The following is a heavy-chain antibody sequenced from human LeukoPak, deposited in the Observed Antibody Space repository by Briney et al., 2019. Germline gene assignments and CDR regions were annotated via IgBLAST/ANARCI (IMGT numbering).Heavy chain of an antibody. CDR3: ARDFLTGYFDY. Sequence: GGSLRLSCAAFGFSFDEYAMHWVRQAPGKGLEWVSLISGDGGSTHYADSVKGRFTISRDNVKNSLFLQMNSLSDEDTAVYYCARDFLTGYFDYWGQGTLVTVSS. D-gene: IGHD3-9*01. CDR2: ISGDGGST. V-gene: IGHV3-43*02. J-gene: IGHJ4*02. CDR1: GFSFDEYA.